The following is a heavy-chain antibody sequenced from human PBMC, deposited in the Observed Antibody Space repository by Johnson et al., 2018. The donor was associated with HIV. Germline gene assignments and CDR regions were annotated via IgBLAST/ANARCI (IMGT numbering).Heavy chain of an antibody. J-gene: IGHJ3*02. Sequence: VQLVESGGGLVKPGGSLRLSCAASGFTFSNAWMSWVRQAPGKGLEWVSVIYSGGSTYYADSVKGRFTISRDNSKNTLYLQMNSLRAEDTALYYCAKDYGEDCGSDCYSGAFDIWGQGTMVTVSS. CDR3: AKDYGEDCGSDCYSGAFDI. D-gene: IGHD2-21*02. CDR1: GFTFSNAW. V-gene: IGHV3-66*02. CDR2: IYSGGST.